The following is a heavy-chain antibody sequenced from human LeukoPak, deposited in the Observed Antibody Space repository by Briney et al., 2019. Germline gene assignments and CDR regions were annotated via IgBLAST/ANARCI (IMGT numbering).Heavy chain of an antibody. J-gene: IGHJ5*02. CDR2: IGTAGDT. D-gene: IGHD2-2*02. V-gene: IGHV3-13*01. Sequence: GGSLRLSCAASGFTFSSYDMHWVRRATGKGLEWVSAIGTAGDTYYPGSVKGRFTISRENAKNSLYLQMNSLRAGDTAVYYCARDFDCSSTSCYTSGWFDPWGQGTLVTVSP. CDR1: GFTFSSYD. CDR3: ARDFDCSSTSCYTSGWFDP.